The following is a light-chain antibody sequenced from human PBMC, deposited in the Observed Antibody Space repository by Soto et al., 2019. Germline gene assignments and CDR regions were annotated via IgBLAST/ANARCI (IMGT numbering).Light chain of an antibody. CDR3: QQYDIWPRT. V-gene: IGKV3-15*01. Sequence: EIVMTQSPATLSVSPGERATLSCRASQSVVTNLAWYRQKPGQAPRLLIFGASTRATGIPARFSGGGSGTEFTLTITSLQSEVFAVYYCQQYDIWPRTFGQGTKVEIK. J-gene: IGKJ1*01. CDR2: GAS. CDR1: QSVVTN.